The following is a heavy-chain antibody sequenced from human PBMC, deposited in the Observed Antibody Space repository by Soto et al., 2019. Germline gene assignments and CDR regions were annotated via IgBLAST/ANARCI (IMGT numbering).Heavy chain of an antibody. V-gene: IGHV4-30-4*01. CDR3: VREVNNYYGMDV. CDR2: ISYSGST. J-gene: IGHJ6*02. CDR1: GASISSDDYY. Sequence: SETLSLTCSISGASISSDDYYWSWFRQPPGKGLEWIGYISYSGSTYYNPSLKSRITISVDTSKTQFSLILSSVTAADTAVFYCVREVNNYYGMDVWGQGTTVTVSS.